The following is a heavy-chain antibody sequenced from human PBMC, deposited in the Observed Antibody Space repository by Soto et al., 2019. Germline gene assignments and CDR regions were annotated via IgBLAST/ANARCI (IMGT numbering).Heavy chain of an antibody. J-gene: IGHJ5*02. D-gene: IGHD3-3*01. Sequence: GGSLRLSCAASGFTFSSYAMSWVRQAPGKGLEWVSAISGSGGSTYYADSVKGRFTISRDNSKNTLYLQMNSLRAEDTAVYYCAKALNSKLRFLEWLTPRGWFDPWGQGTLVTVSS. CDR2: ISGSGGST. CDR1: GFTFSSYA. CDR3: AKALNSKLRFLEWLTPRGWFDP. V-gene: IGHV3-23*01.